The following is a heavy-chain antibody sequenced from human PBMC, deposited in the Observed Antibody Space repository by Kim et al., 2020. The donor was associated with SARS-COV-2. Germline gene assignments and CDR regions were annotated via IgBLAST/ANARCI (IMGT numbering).Heavy chain of an antibody. CDR1: GGTFSSYA. Sequence: SVKVSCKASGGTFSSYAISWVRQAPGQGLEWMGRIIPILGIANYAQKFQGRVTITADKSTSTAYMELSSLRSEDTAVYYCARDREYYYYGMDVWGQGTTVTVSS. CDR2: IIPILGIA. J-gene: IGHJ6*02. CDR3: ARDREYYYYGMDV. V-gene: IGHV1-69*04.